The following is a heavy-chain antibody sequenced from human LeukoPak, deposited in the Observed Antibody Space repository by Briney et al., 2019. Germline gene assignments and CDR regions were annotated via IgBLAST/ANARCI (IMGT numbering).Heavy chain of an antibody. CDR3: ASLPPCRSTSCRHYYYYYYMDV. Sequence: SVKVSCKASGGTFSSYTISWVRQAPGQGLEWMGRIIPILGIANYAQKFQGRVTITADKSTSTAYMELSSLRSEDTAVYYCASLPPCRSTSCRHYYYYYYMDVWGKGTTVTVSS. V-gene: IGHV1-69*02. J-gene: IGHJ6*03. CDR2: IIPILGIA. CDR1: GGTFSSYT. D-gene: IGHD2-2*01.